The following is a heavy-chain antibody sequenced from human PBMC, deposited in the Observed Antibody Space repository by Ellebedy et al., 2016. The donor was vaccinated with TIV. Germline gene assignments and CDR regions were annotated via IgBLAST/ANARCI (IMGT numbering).Heavy chain of an antibody. J-gene: IGHJ4*02. CDR2: IYYTGST. D-gene: IGHD1-1*01. V-gene: IGHV4-59*01. CDR1: DGSISNYY. Sequence: PETLSLTXTVADGSISNYYWSWIRQPPGKGLGWIGYIYYTGSTTYNPSLRSRLTISLDTSKNQFSLNLSSVIAADTAVYFCARVQTTMEVFDFWGQGTLVTVSS. CDR3: ARVQTTMEVFDF.